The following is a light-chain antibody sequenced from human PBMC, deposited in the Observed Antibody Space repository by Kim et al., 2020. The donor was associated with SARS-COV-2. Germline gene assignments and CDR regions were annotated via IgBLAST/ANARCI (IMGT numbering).Light chain of an antibody. Sequence: SYELTQPPSVSVSPGQTASITCSGDKLGDKYACWYQQRPGQSPVLVIYHDTKRPSGIPERFSGSNSGNTATLTISGTQAMDEADYYCQAWDSSTVGFGGG. V-gene: IGLV3-1*01. J-gene: IGLJ2*01. CDR2: HDT. CDR3: QAWDSSTVG. CDR1: KLGDKY.